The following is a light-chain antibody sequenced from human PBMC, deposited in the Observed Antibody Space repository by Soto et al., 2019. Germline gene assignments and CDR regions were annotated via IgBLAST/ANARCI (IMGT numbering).Light chain of an antibody. V-gene: IGLV2-14*03. CDR1: SSDVGGSNF. CDR2: DVA. J-gene: IGLJ1*01. CDR3: VSYTSSTTYV. Sequence: QSVLTQPASVSDSPGQSITISCTGTSSDVGGSNFLSWYQQHPGKPPKLIIYDVANRPSGVSNRFSGSKSGSTASLIISRLQTEDEADYYCVSYTSSTTYVFGTGTKVTVL.